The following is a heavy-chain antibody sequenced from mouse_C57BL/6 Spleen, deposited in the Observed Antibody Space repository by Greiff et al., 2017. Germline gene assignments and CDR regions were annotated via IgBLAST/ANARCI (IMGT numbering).Heavy chain of an antibody. CDR2: IYPRDGST. D-gene: IGHD2-5*01. Sequence: VQRVESDAELVKPGASVKIFCKVSGYTFTDHTIHWMKQRPEQGLEWIGYIYPRDGSTKYNEKFKGKATLTADKSSSTAYMQLNSLTSEDSAVYFCARGGSNYDGYAMDYWGQGTSVTVSS. V-gene: IGHV1-78*01. CDR3: ARGGSNYDGYAMDY. CDR1: GYTFTDHT. J-gene: IGHJ4*01.